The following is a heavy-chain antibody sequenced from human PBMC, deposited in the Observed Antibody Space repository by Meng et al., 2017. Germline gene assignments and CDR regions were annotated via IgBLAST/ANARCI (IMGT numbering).Heavy chain of an antibody. CDR1: GGSFSGYY. Sequence: SETLSLTCAVYGGSFSGYYWSWTRQPPGKGLEWSGEINHSGSTNYNPSLKSRVTISVDTSKNQFSLKLSSVTAADTAVYFCARDYGDYSSWGQGTLVTVSS. D-gene: IGHD4-17*01. V-gene: IGHV4-34*01. CDR3: ARDYGDYSS. J-gene: IGHJ5*02. CDR2: INHSGST.